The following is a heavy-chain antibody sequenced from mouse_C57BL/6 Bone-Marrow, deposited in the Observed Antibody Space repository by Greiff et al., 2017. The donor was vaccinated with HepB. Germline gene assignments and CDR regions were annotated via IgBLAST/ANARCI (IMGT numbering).Heavy chain of an antibody. D-gene: IGHD2-1*01. CDR1: GFSLTSYG. V-gene: IGHV2-5*01. CDR2: IWRGGST. J-gene: IGHJ4*01. Sequence: VKLQESGPGLVQPSQSLSITCTVSGFSLTSYGIHWVRQSPGKGLEWLGVIWRGGSTDYNASFMSRLSITKDNSKSQVFFKMNSLQADDTAIYYCAKRGGNWAMDYWGQGTSVTVSS. CDR3: AKRGGNWAMDY.